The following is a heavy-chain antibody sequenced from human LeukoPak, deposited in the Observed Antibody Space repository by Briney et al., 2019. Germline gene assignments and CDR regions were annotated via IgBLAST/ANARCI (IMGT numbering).Heavy chain of an antibody. D-gene: IGHD4-17*01. Sequence: GGSLRLSCAASGFTFSDYAMTWVRQAPGKGLESVSIISSGGAGTYYADSVKGRFTISRDNSKKTLYLQMNSLRAEDTAVYYCAKFWDFGDYAIDYWGQGTLVTVSS. J-gene: IGHJ4*02. CDR3: AKFWDFGDYAIDY. CDR1: GFTFSDYA. V-gene: IGHV3-23*01. CDR2: ISSGGAGT.